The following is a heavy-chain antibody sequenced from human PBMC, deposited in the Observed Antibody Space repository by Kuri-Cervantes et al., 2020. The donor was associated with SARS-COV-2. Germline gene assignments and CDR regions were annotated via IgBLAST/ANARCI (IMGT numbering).Heavy chain of an antibody. CDR2: IVVGSGNT. CDR3: AAGLPAAMDYYYYYMDV. J-gene: IGHJ6*03. D-gene: IGHD2-2*01. Sequence: SVKVSCKASGFTFTSPAMQWVRQARGQRLEWIGWIVVGSGNTNYAQKFQERVTITRGMSTSTAYMELSSLRSEDTAVYYCAAGLPAAMDYYYYYMDVWGKGTTVTVSS. CDR1: GFTFTSPA. V-gene: IGHV1-58*02.